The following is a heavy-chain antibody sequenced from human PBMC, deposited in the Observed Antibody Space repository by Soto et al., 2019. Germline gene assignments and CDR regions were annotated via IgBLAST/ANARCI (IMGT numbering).Heavy chain of an antibody. D-gene: IGHD3-10*01. J-gene: IGHJ5*02. CDR2: VNHSGEA. Sequence: SETLSLTCAAYGGSFRNYYWIWVRQPPGKGLEWIGEVNHSGEATYNPSLQSRITISLDTSNNQFSLKMTAVTAADTAMYFCPRPERFPRSRFDPWGQGTQITVYS. CDR1: GGSFRNYY. V-gene: IGHV4-34*01. CDR3: PRPERFPRSRFDP.